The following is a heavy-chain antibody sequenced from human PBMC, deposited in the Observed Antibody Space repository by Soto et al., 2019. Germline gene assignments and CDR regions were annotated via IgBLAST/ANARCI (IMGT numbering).Heavy chain of an antibody. CDR2: INAGNGNT. Sequence: ASVKVSCKASGYTFTSYAMHWVRQAPGQRLEWMGWINAGNGNTKYSQKFQGRVTITRDTSASTAYMELSSLRSEDTAVYYCARAKVTIFGVALDYWGQGTLVTVSS. V-gene: IGHV1-3*01. J-gene: IGHJ4*02. CDR1: GYTFTSYA. CDR3: ARAKVTIFGVALDY. D-gene: IGHD3-3*01.